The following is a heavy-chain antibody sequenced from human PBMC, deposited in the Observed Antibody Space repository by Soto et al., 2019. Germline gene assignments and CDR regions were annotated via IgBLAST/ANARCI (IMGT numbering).Heavy chain of an antibody. CDR1: GIVFSDY. J-gene: IGHJ5*02. D-gene: IGHD3-16*01. CDR3: ARLPFPWGWFDP. Sequence: GGSLRLSCAASGIVFSDYMSWVRQAPGKGLEWLSYISGSGRTIYSADPVKGRFTISRDNATNSLYLQMNNVRTEDTAVYYCARLPFPWGWFDPWGQGTLVTVSS. CDR2: ISGSGRTI. V-gene: IGHV3-11*01.